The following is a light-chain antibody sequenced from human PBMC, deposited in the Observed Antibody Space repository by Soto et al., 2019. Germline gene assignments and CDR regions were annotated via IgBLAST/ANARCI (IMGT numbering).Light chain of an antibody. Sequence: EIVLTQSPDTLPLSPGQRATLSCRARQSVTGNYLAWYQQRPGQPPRLLIYGASNRATGIPDRFSGSGSGTDFTLIINRLEPEDVAIYYCQQYGGSPRITFGQGTRLEI. J-gene: IGKJ5*01. CDR1: QSVTGNY. CDR3: QQYGGSPRIT. V-gene: IGKV3-20*01. CDR2: GAS.